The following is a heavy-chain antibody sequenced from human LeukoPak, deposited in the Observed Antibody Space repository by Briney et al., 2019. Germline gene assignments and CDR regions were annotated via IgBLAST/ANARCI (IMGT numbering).Heavy chain of an antibody. J-gene: IGHJ4*02. V-gene: IGHV1-69*04. CDR2: IIPILGIA. Sequence: ASVKVSCKASGGTFSSYAISWVRQAPGQGLEWMGRIIPILGIANYAQKFQGRVTITTDESTSTAYMELSSLRSEDTAVYYCARFPRGWDPDYWGQGTLVTVSS. CDR1: GGTFSSYA. D-gene: IGHD6-19*01. CDR3: ARFPRGWDPDY.